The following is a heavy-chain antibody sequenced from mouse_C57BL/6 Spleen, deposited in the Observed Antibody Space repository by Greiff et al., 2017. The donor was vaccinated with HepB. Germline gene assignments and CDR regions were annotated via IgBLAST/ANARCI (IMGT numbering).Heavy chain of an antibody. V-gene: IGHV5-16*01. CDR1: GFTFSDYY. Sequence: EVKLMDSEGGLVQPGRSMKLSCTASGFTFSDYYMAWVRQVPEKGLEWVANINYDGSSTYYLDSLKSRFIISRDNAKNILYLQMSSLKAEDTATYYCAREGGSSHWYFDVWGTGTTVTVAS. D-gene: IGHD1-1*01. CDR3: AREGGSSHWYFDV. J-gene: IGHJ1*03. CDR2: INYDGSST.